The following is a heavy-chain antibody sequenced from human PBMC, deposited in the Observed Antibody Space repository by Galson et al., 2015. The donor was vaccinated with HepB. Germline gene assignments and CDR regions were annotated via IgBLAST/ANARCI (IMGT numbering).Heavy chain of an antibody. CDR1: GYTFTSYA. CDR2: INAGNGNT. J-gene: IGHJ5*02. CDR3: ARDAVHGYSYGYAGGWFDP. V-gene: IGHV1-3*01. D-gene: IGHD5-18*01. Sequence: SVKVSCKASGYTFTSYAMHWVRQAPGQRLEWMGWINAGNGNTKYSQKFQGRVTITRDTSASTAYMELSSLRSEDTAVYYCARDAVHGYSYGYAGGWFDPWGQGTLVTVSS.